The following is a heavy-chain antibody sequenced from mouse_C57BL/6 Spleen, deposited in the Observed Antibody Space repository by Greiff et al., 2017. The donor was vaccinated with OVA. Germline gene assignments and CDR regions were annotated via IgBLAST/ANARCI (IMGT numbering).Heavy chain of an antibody. D-gene: IGHD1-1*01. Sequence: VKLMESGPELVKPGASVKISCKASGYAFSSSWMNWVKQRPGKGLEWIGRIYPGDGDTNYNGKFKGKATLTADKSSSTAYMQLSSLTSEDSAVYFCARIYYYGSGYFDVWGTGTTVTVSS. CDR3: ARIYYYGSGYFDV. CDR2: IYPGDGDT. CDR1: GYAFSSSW. V-gene: IGHV1-82*01. J-gene: IGHJ1*03.